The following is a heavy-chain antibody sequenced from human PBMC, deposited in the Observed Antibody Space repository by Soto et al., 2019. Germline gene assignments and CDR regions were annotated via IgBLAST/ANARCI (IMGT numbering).Heavy chain of an antibody. V-gene: IGHV3-21*01. J-gene: IGHJ5*02. Sequence: GGSLRLSCAASGFTFSSYSMNWVRQAPGKGLEWVSSISSSSSYIYYADSVKGRFTISRDNAKNSLYLQMNSLRAEDTAAYYCARGHSSGWATGGFDPWGQGTLVTVSS. CDR2: ISSSSSYI. CDR3: ARGHSSGWATGGFDP. CDR1: GFTFSSYS. D-gene: IGHD6-19*01.